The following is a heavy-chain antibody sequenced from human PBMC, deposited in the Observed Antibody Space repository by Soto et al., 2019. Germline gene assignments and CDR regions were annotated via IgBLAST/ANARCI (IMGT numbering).Heavy chain of an antibody. CDR1: GFTFSNAW. Sequence: PGGSLRLSCAASGFTFSNAWMSWVRQAPGKGLEWVGRIKSKTDGGTTDYAAPVKGRFTISRDDSKNTLYLQMNSLKTEDTAVYYCTTDYLGYDSSGYPNDAFDIWGQGTMVTVSS. CDR2: IKSKTDGGTT. J-gene: IGHJ3*02. D-gene: IGHD3-22*01. V-gene: IGHV3-15*01. CDR3: TTDYLGYDSSGYPNDAFDI.